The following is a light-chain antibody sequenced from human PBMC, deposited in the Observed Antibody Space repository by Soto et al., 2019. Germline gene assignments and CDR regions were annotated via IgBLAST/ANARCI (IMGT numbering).Light chain of an antibody. V-gene: IGKV1-5*01. J-gene: IGKJ1*01. CDR1: EDINDW. CDR3: QQYKSRRT. CDR2: DAS. Sequence: DIQMTQSPSTLSASIGDRVTITCRASEDINDWLAWYQQKPGNAPKFLIYDASTLQSGVPSRFSGSGSGTEFTLTISSLQPDDSATYYCQQYKSRRTFGQGTKVDTK.